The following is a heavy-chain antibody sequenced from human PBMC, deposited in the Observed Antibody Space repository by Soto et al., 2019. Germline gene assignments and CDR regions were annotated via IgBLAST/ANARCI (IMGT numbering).Heavy chain of an antibody. CDR3: ARSAYCGGDCYPSYYYYYGMDV. Sequence: QVQLVESGGGLVKPGGSLRLSCAASGFTFSDYYMSWIRQAPGKGLEWVSYISSSGSTIYYADSVKGRFTISRDNAKYSLYLQMNSLRAEDTAVYYCARSAYCGGDCYPSYYYYYGMDVWGQGTTVTVSS. CDR2: ISSSGSTI. V-gene: IGHV3-11*01. J-gene: IGHJ6*02. D-gene: IGHD2-21*02. CDR1: GFTFSDYY.